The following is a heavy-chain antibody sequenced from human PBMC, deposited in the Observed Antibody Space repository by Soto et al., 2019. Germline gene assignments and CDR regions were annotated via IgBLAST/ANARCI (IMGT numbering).Heavy chain of an antibody. CDR3: AKWVRDRTGGWNRMDY. CDR1: GFTFSSYA. V-gene: IGHV3-23*01. D-gene: IGHD3-10*01. CDR2: ISGSGGST. Sequence: EVQLLESGGGLVQPGGSLRLSCAASGFTFSSYAMSWVRQAPGKGLEWVSAISGSGGSTYYADSVKGRFTISRDNSKNTLYMQMNSLRAEDTAVYYCAKWVRDRTGGWNRMDYWGQGTLVTVSS. J-gene: IGHJ4*02.